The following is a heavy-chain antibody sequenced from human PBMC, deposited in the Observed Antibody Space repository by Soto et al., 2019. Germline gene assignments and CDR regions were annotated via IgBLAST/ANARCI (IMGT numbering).Heavy chain of an antibody. CDR3: ARVGRYFDWSRLQYYYYGMDV. CDR2: IYHSGST. D-gene: IGHD3-9*01. Sequence: PSETLSLTCAVSGGSISSSNWWSWVRQPPGKGLEWIGEIYHSGSTNYNPSLKSRVTISVDKSKNQFSLKLSSVTAADTAVYYCARVGRYFDWSRLQYYYYGMDVWGQGTTVTVSS. J-gene: IGHJ6*02. CDR1: GGSISSSNW. V-gene: IGHV4-4*02.